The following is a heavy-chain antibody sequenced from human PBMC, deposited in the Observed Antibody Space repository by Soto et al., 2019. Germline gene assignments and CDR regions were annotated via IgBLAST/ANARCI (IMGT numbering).Heavy chain of an antibody. D-gene: IGHD3-3*01. Sequence: ASVKVSCKASGYTFTSYGISWVRQAPGQGLEWMGWISAYNGNTNYAQKLQGRVTMTTDTSTSTAYMELRSLRSDDTAVYYCARVLKDFWSGYGMDVWGQGTTVTVS. J-gene: IGHJ6*02. V-gene: IGHV1-18*01. CDR3: ARVLKDFWSGYGMDV. CDR2: ISAYNGNT. CDR1: GYTFTSYG.